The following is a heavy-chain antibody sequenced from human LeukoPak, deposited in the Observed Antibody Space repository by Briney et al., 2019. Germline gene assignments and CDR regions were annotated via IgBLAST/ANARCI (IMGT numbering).Heavy chain of an antibody. CDR2: IYYSGSP. J-gene: IGHJ3*02. Sequence: KPSETLSLTCTVSGGSISSSSYYWAWIRQPPGKGLEWIGRIYYSGSPYYNPSLKSRVTISVDTSKNQFSLKLSSVTAADTAVYYCARQALSPSVYDFWSGSEDAFDIWGQGTMVTVSS. D-gene: IGHD3-3*01. CDR1: GGSISSSSYY. V-gene: IGHV4-39*01. CDR3: ARQALSPSVYDFWSGSEDAFDI.